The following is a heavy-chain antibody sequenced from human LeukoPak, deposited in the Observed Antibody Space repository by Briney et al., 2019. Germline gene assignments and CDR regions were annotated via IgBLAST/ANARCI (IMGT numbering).Heavy chain of an antibody. D-gene: IGHD4-17*01. CDR1: RGTFSSYA. J-gene: IGHJ4*02. CDR2: IIPIFGTA. Sequence: VASVKVSCKASRGTFSSYAINWVRQAPGQGLEWMGGIIPIFGTANYAQKFQGRVTITADESTSTAYMELSSLRSGDTAVYYCASLGGGSTVTTYLNYWGQGTLVTVSS. CDR3: ASLGGGSTVTTYLNY. V-gene: IGHV1-69*13.